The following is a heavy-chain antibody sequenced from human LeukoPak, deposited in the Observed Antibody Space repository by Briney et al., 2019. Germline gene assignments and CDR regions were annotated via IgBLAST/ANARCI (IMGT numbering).Heavy chain of an antibody. CDR3: ARDPRGSDRIYGMDV. Sequence: SLSLSCPPSAFTSTSCEMNWVRQAPGKGLEWVSTIITSGSNIYHADSVKGRLPISRDHAQNSLSLQMNSLRAEDTAVYYCARDPRGSDRIYGMDVWGQGTTVTVAS. J-gene: IGHJ6*02. CDR2: IITSGSNI. D-gene: IGHD1-14*01. CDR1: AFTSTSCE. V-gene: IGHV3-48*03.